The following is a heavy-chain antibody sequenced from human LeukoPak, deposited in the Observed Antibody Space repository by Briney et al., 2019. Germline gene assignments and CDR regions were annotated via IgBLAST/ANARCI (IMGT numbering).Heavy chain of an antibody. CDR3: ARVRGDLSIDY. V-gene: IGHV4-34*01. CDR2: INHSGST. D-gene: IGHD2-21*02. Sequence: SEALSLTCAVYIESFSGYYWTWIRQPPGKGLEWIGEINHSGSTNYNPSLKSRVTISADTSKNQFSLKLSSVTAADTAVYYCARVRGDLSIDYWGQGNLVTVSS. CDR1: IESFSGYY. J-gene: IGHJ4*02.